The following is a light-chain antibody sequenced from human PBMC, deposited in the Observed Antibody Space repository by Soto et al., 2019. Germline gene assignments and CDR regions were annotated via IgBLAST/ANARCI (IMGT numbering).Light chain of an antibody. J-gene: IGKJ4*01. CDR1: QGISGY. CDR3: QQYYSYPLT. V-gene: IGKV1-8*01. CDR2: AAS. Sequence: AIRMTQSPSSLSASTGDRVTITCRASQGISGYLAWYQQKPGKAPKLLIYAASTLQSGVPSRFSGSGSGTDFTLTISCLQSEDFATYYCQQYYSYPLTFGGETKVDIK.